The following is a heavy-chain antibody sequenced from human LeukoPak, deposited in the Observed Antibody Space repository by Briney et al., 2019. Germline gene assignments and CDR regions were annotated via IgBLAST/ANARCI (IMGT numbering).Heavy chain of an antibody. CDR2: ISAYNGNT. D-gene: IGHD6-13*01. Sequence: VASVKVSCKASGYTYTSYAFSWVRQAPGQGLEWMGWISAYNGNTKYAQKFQGRVTMTTDTSTSTAYMEVRSLRSDDTAVYYCARDRSSSRYYFEYWGQGALVTVSS. V-gene: IGHV1-18*01. CDR1: GYTYTSYA. CDR3: ARDRSSSRYYFEY. J-gene: IGHJ4*02.